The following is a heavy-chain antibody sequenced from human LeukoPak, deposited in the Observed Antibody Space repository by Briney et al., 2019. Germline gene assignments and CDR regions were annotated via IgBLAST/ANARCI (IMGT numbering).Heavy chain of an antibody. CDR1: GGSISSGNYY. CDR2: IDYSGNT. CDR3: ARELGYYDSSALGYFDC. J-gene: IGHJ4*02. D-gene: IGHD3-22*01. V-gene: IGHV4-31*03. Sequence: NPSETLSLTCTVSGGSISSGNYYWSWIRQFPGKGLEWIGYIDYSGNTYHHPTLKSRFPLSVDTSENQFSLHLSSVTAADTAVYYCARELGYYDSSALGYFDCWGQGILVTVSS.